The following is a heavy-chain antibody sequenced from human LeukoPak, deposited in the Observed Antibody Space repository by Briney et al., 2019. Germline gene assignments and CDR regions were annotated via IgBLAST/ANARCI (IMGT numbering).Heavy chain of an antibody. V-gene: IGHV1-2*02. CDR1: GYTFTGYY. Sequence: GASVKVSCKASGYTFTGYYMHWVRQAPGQGLEWMGWINPNSGGTNYAQKFQGRVTMTRDTPISTAYMELSRLRSDDTAVYYCARDRPYCSSTSCPLYYYYMDVWGKGTTVTVSS. J-gene: IGHJ6*03. CDR2: INPNSGGT. D-gene: IGHD2-2*01. CDR3: ARDRPYCSSTSCPLYYYYMDV.